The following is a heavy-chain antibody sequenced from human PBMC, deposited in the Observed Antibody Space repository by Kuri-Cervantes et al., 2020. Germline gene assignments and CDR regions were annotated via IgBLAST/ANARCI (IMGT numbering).Heavy chain of an antibody. CDR2: ISSSGSTI. CDR1: GFTFSKAW. V-gene: IGHV3-11*04. J-gene: IGHJ4*02. CDR3: ARDPRYSSSLGDY. Sequence: GESMKISCAASGFTFSKAWMSWVRQAPGKGLEWVSYISSSGSTIYYADSVKGRFTISRGNAKNSLYLQMNSLRAEDTAVYYCARDPRYSSSLGDYWGQGTLVTVSS. D-gene: IGHD6-6*01.